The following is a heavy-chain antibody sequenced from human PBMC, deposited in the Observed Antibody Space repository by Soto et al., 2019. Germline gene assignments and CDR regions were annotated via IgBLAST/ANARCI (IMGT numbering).Heavy chain of an antibody. CDR3: AKGYCSSTSCRFYSSSWYYFDY. CDR2: ISGSGGST. Sequence: PGGSLRLSCAASGVTFSSYAMSWVRQAPGKGLEWVSAISGSGGSTYYADSVKGRFTISRDNSKNTLYLQMNSLRAEDTAVYYCAKGYCSSTSCRFYSSSWYYFDYWGQGTLVTVSS. D-gene: IGHD2-2*01. J-gene: IGHJ4*02. CDR1: GVTFSSYA. V-gene: IGHV3-23*01.